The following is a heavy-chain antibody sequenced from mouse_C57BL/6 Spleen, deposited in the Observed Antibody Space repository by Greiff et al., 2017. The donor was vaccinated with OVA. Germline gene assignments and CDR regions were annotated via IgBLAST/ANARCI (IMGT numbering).Heavy chain of an antibody. CDR3: ARDRQDYYGSSYWYFDV. J-gene: IGHJ1*03. V-gene: IGHV5-16*01. CDR2: INYDGSST. CDR1: GFTFSDYY. D-gene: IGHD1-1*01. Sequence: EVMLVESEGGLVQPGSSMKLSCTASGFTFSDYYMAWVRQVPEKGLEWVANINYDGSSTYYLDSLKSRFIISRDNAKNILYLQMSSLKSEDTATYYCARDRQDYYGSSYWYFDVWGTGTTVTVSS.